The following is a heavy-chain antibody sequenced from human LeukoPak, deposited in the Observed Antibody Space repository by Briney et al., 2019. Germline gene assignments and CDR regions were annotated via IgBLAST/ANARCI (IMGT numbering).Heavy chain of an antibody. V-gene: IGHV4-34*01. CDR3: ARLPEQWLVSGAFDI. CDR1: GGSFSGYY. Sequence: PSETLSLTCAVYGGSFSGYYWSWIRQPPGKGLEWIGEINHSGSTNYNPSLKSRVTISVDTSKNQFSLKLSSVTAADTAVYYCARLPEQWLVSGAFDIWGQGTMVTVSS. CDR2: INHSGST. D-gene: IGHD6-19*01. J-gene: IGHJ3*02.